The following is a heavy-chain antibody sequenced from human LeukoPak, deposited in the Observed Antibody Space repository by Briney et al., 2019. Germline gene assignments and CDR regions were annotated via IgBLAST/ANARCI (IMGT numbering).Heavy chain of an antibody. V-gene: IGHV1-2*06. J-gene: IGHJ3*02. CDR2: ITPNSGGT. D-gene: IGHD3-10*01. CDR1: GYTFTGYY. Sequence: ASVKGSCKASGYTFTGYYIHWVRQAPGQGLEWMGRITPNSGGTNYAQKFQGRVTMTTDTTTSTGYMELSRLRSDDTAAYYCARGYGSAHGGAFDIWGQGTRVTVSA. CDR3: ARGYGSAHGGAFDI.